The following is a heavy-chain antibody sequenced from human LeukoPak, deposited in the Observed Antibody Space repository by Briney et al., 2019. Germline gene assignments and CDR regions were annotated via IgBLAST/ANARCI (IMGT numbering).Heavy chain of an antibody. D-gene: IGHD2-2*01. J-gene: IGHJ6*03. Sequence: ASVKVSCKASGYTFTGYYMHWVRQAPGQGLEWIGWINPNSGDTNYAQKFQGRVTMTRDTSTSTGYMELSGLISDDTAVYYCARDGYCSSTSCWYYYYMDVWGKGTTVTVSS. CDR2: INPNSGDT. V-gene: IGHV1-2*02. CDR1: GYTFTGYY. CDR3: ARDGYCSSTSCWYYYYMDV.